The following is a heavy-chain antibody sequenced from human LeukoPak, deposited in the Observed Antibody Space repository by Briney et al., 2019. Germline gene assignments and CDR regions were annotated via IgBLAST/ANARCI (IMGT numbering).Heavy chain of an antibody. J-gene: IGHJ5*02. CDR2: ISYTGTT. Sequence: SETLSLTCNVSGASISNKFWSWIRHPPGKGLEWIGYISYTGTTNYNPSLQSRVTITVDTSKNQLSLRVTSMTAADTAVYYCARERDEYGDYDWFDPWGQGTLVTVSS. CDR1: GASISNKF. V-gene: IGHV4-59*01. CDR3: ARERDEYGDYDWFDP. D-gene: IGHD4-17*01.